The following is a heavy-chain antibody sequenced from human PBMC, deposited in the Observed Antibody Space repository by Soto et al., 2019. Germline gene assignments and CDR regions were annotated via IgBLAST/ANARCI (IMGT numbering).Heavy chain of an antibody. CDR1: GYTFTSYY. Sequence: ASVKVFCKASGYTFTSYYMHWVRQAPGQGLEWMGIINPSGGSTSYAQKFQGRVTMTRDTSTSTVYMELSSLRSEDTAVYYCARDREITMVRGGDFDYWGQGTLVTVSS. V-gene: IGHV1-46*01. J-gene: IGHJ4*02. CDR3: ARDREITMVRGGDFDY. D-gene: IGHD3-10*01. CDR2: INPSGGST.